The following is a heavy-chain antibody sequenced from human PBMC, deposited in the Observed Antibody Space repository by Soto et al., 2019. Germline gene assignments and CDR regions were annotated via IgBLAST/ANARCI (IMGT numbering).Heavy chain of an antibody. J-gene: IGHJ4*02. CDR2: ISGSGGST. Sequence: GGSLRLSCAASGFTFSSYAMSWVRQAPGKGLEWVSAISGSGGSTYYADSVKGRFTISRDNSKNTLYLQMNSLRAEDTAVYYCADSLRQEIYYFDYWGQGTLVTVSS. CDR3: ADSLRQEIYYFDY. V-gene: IGHV3-23*01. D-gene: IGHD3-16*01. CDR1: GFTFSSYA.